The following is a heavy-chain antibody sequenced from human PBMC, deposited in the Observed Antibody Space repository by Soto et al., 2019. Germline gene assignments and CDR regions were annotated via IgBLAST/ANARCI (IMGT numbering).Heavy chain of an antibody. V-gene: IGHV1-69*04. CDR2: IIPILGIA. Sequence: SVKVSCKASGGTFSSYTISWVRQAPGQGLEWMGRIIPILGIANYAQKFQGRVTITADKSTSTAYMGLSSLRSEDTAVYYCAREIVVVPAAPFDYWGQGTLVTVSS. CDR3: AREIVVVPAAPFDY. CDR1: GGTFSSYT. D-gene: IGHD2-2*01. J-gene: IGHJ4*02.